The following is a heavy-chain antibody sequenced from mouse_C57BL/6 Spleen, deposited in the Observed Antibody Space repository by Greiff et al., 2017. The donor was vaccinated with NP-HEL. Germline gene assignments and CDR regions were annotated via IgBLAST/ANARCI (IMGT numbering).Heavy chain of an antibody. V-gene: IGHV1-53*01. CDR3: AREWGEIYYGNLGFAY. CDR2: INPSNGGT. Sequence: QVQLQQPGTELVKPGASVKLSCKASGYTFTSYWKHWVKQRPGQGLEWVGNINPSNGGTNYNEKFKSKATLTVDKSSSTAYMQLSSLTSEDSAVYYCAREWGEIYYGNLGFAYWGQGTLVTVSA. D-gene: IGHD2-1*01. J-gene: IGHJ3*01. CDR1: GYTFTSYW.